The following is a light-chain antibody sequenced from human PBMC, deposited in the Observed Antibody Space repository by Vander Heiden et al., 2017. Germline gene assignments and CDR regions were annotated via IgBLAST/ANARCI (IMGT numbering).Light chain of an antibody. J-gene: IGLJ2*01. Sequence: QSVLTQPPSASGTPGQRVTISCSGSSSHIGSTSVNWYRQLPGTAPKLLIYSNNQRPSGVPDRFSGSKSGTSASLAISGLQSEDEADYYCAAWDDSLNGPVFGGGTKLTVL. CDR1: SSHIGSTS. CDR3: AAWDDSLNGPV. V-gene: IGLV1-44*01. CDR2: SNN.